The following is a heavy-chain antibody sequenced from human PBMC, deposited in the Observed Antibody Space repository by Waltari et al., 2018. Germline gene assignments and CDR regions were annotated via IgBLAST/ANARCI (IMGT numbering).Heavy chain of an antibody. CDR3: ARDSCSSTSCYILDYYYYYMDV. J-gene: IGHJ6*03. CDR1: GFTFSSYS. V-gene: IGHV3-21*01. CDR2: ISSSSSYI. D-gene: IGHD2-2*02. Sequence: EVQLVESGGGLVKPGGSLRLSCAASGFTFSSYSMNWVRQAPGKGLEWVSSISSSSSYIYYADSVKGRFTISRDNAKNSLYLQMNSLRAEDTAVYYCARDSCSSTSCYILDYYYYYMDVWGKGTTVTVSS.